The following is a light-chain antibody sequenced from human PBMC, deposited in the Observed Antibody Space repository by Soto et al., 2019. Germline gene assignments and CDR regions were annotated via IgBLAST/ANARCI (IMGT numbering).Light chain of an antibody. CDR1: QIVSSTY. V-gene: IGKV3-20*01. CDR3: QQYDVTPPNT. J-gene: IGKJ4*01. Sequence: EIVLTLSPGTLSLSPGERATLSCRASQIVSSTYLAWFQQKAGQAPRLLIYGASTRATGIPDRFSGSGSGTDFALTISGLEPKDFALYYCQQYDVTPPNTFGGGTKVDIK. CDR2: GAS.